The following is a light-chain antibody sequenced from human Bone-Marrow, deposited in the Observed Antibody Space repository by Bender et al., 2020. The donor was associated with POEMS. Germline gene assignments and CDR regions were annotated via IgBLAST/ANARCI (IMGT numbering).Light chain of an antibody. J-gene: IGLJ3*02. CDR2: EDI. CDR1: SNRP. Sequence: QSALTQPASVSGSPGQSVTISWAGSNRPVSWYQHHPGKAPKLIIYEDIKRPSGISNRFSGFHSGNTASLRISGVQAEDEADYYCCSYAGSSTWVFGGGTKVTVL. V-gene: IGLV2-23*01. CDR3: CSYAGSSTWV.